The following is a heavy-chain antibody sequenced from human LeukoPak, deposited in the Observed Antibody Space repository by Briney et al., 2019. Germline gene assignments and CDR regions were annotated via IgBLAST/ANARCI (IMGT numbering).Heavy chain of an antibody. J-gene: IGHJ4*02. V-gene: IGHV5-51*01. CDR2: IYAGGSDT. CDR3: ASTYYYDSSGYYY. Sequence: GESLKISCTGSGYSFTSYWIAWVRQMPGKGLEWMGIIYAGGSDTRYSPSFQGQVTISVDKSVNTAYLQWRSLKASDTAMYYCASTYYYDSSGYYYWGQGTLVTVSS. D-gene: IGHD3-22*01. CDR1: GYSFTSYW.